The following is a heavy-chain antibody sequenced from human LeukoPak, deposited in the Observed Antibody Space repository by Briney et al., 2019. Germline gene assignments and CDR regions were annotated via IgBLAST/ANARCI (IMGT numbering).Heavy chain of an antibody. J-gene: IGHJ4*02. CDR1: GFTFSSYA. CDR3: ARWYDSSGYYRDGFDY. CDR2: ISGSGGST. Sequence: GGSLRLSCAASGFTFSSYAMSWVRQAPGKGLEWVSAISGSGGSTYYADSVKGRFTISRDNSKNTLYLQMNSLRAEDTAVYYCARWYDSSGYYRDGFDYWGQGTLVTVSS. D-gene: IGHD3-22*01. V-gene: IGHV3-23*01.